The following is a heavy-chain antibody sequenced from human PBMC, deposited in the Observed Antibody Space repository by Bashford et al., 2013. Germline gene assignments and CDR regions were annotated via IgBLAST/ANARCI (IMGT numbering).Heavy chain of an antibody. D-gene: IGHD6-19*01. Sequence: VDRVRQAPGKGLEWVGRIGNKAYSSTTEYAASVKGRFIVSRDDSRNSLYLQMNSLKTEDTAVYYCARVGYSSPVDYWGQGTLVTVSS. J-gene: IGHJ4*02. V-gene: IGHV3-72*01. CDR3: ARVGYSSPVDY. CDR2: IGNKAYSSTT.